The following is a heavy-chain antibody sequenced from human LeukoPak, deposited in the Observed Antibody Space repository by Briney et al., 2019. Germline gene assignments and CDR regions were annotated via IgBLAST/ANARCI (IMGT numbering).Heavy chain of an antibody. Sequence: NAGESLKISCKGSGYSFTSYWIGWVRQMPGKGLEWMGIIYPSDSHPRYSPSFQGQVTISADKSISTAYLQWNSLKASDTAMYYCARREIPSSGWDYWGQGTLVTVSS. CDR1: GYSFTSYW. CDR2: IYPSDSHP. D-gene: IGHD6-19*01. J-gene: IGHJ4*02. CDR3: ARREIPSSGWDY. V-gene: IGHV5-51*01.